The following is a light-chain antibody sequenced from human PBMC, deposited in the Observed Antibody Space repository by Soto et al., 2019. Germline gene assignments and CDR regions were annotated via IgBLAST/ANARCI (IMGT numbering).Light chain of an antibody. CDR1: QGIGSA. Sequence: AIQLTQSPSSLSASVGDRVSITCRASQGIGSALAWYQLKPGAAPALLIYDASTLESGVPSRFSGSRSGADFTLTISSLQPEDFATYYCQQADSFPLTFGGGTKVEI. CDR3: QQADSFPLT. J-gene: IGKJ4*01. V-gene: IGKV1-13*02. CDR2: DAS.